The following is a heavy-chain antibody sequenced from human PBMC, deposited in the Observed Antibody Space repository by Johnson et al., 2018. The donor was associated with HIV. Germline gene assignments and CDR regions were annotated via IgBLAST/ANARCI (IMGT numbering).Heavy chain of an antibody. CDR3: ARGEWFYSSSTSAVDI. D-gene: IGHD6-13*01. CDR2: ISYDGSNK. J-gene: IGHJ3*02. CDR1: GFTFSSYA. V-gene: IGHV3-30*04. Sequence: QVQLVESGGGVVQPGRSLRLSCAASGFTFSSYAMHWVRQATGKGLEWVAVISYDGSNKYYADSVKGRFTISRDNSKNTLYLQMNSLRAEDTAVYYCARGEWFYSSSTSAVDIWGQGTMVTVSS.